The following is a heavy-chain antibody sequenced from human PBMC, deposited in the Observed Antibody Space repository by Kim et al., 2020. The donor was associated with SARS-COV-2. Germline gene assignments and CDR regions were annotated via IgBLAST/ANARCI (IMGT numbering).Heavy chain of an antibody. J-gene: IGHJ4*02. Sequence: ASVKVSCKASGYTFTGYYMHWVRQAPGQGLEWMGRINPNCGGTNYAQKFQGRVTMTRDTSISTAYMELSRLRSDDTAVYYCARDLGGYCSSTSCYDSYWGQGTLVTVSS. CDR2: INPNCGGT. D-gene: IGHD2-2*01. V-gene: IGHV1-2*06. CDR3: ARDLGGYCSSTSCYDSY. CDR1: GYTFTGYY.